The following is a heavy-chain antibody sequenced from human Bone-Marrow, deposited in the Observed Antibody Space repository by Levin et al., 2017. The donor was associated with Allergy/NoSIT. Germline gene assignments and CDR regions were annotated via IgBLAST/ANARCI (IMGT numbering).Heavy chain of an antibody. CDR2: IKEDGSEK. D-gene: IGHD2-21*02. J-gene: IGHJ2*01. Sequence: PGGSLRLSCVASGFTFSKLWMTWVRQAPGKGLEWVASIKEDGSEKYYVESVEGRFTISRDNAKNSLFLQMNSLRVEDTALYYCASLSTSRIVEVTATLYWYSDLWGRGTQVTVSS. CDR1: GFTFSKLW. V-gene: IGHV3-7*01. CDR3: ASLSTSRIVEVTATLYWYSDL.